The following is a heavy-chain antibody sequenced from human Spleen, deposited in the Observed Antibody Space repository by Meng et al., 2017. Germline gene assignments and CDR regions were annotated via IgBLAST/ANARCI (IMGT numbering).Heavy chain of an antibody. J-gene: IGHJ4*02. CDR1: GGSVSSGSYY. CDR2: IYYSGST. D-gene: IGHD4-11*01. CDR3: ARGPTTMAHDFDY. Sequence: QVQRQESGPGLVRPSGTRSLTCTVSGGSVSSGSYYWSWIRQPPGKGLEWIGYIYYSGSTNYNPSLKSRVTISVDTSKNQFSLKLSSVTAADSAVYYCARGPTTMAHDFDYWGQGTLVTVSS. V-gene: IGHV4-61*01.